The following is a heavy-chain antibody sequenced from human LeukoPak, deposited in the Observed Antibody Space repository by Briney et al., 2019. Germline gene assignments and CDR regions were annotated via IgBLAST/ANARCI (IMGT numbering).Heavy chain of an antibody. Sequence: PSETLSLTCTVSGGSISSYYWIWIRQPPGKGLEWIGYIYYSGSTNYNPSLKSRVTISVDTSKNQFSLKLSSVTAADTAVYYCARDNSSSLGVFDYWGQGTLVTVSS. CDR3: ARDNSSSLGVFDY. D-gene: IGHD6-13*01. V-gene: IGHV4-59*01. CDR1: GGSISSYY. J-gene: IGHJ4*02. CDR2: IYYSGST.